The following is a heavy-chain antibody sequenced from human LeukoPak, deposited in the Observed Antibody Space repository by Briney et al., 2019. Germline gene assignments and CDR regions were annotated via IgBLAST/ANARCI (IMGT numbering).Heavy chain of an antibody. CDR1: GFTFSSYA. Sequence: PGRSLRLSCAASGFTFSSYAMHWVRQAPGKGLEWVAVISYDGSNKYCADSVKGRFTISRDNSKNTLYLQMNSLRAEDTAVYYCASLTLPDYWGQGTLVTVSS. CDR3: ASLTLPDY. J-gene: IGHJ4*02. V-gene: IGHV3-30-3*01. CDR2: ISYDGSNK. D-gene: IGHD2/OR15-2a*01.